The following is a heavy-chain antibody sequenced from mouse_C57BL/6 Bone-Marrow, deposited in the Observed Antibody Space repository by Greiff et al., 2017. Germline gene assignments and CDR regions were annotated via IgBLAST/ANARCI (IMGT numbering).Heavy chain of an antibody. J-gene: IGHJ2*01. Sequence: EVQVVESGAGLVKPGGSLKLSCAASGFTFSSYAMSWVRQTPEKRLEWVAYISSGGDYIYYADTVKGRFTISRDNARNTLYLQMSSLKSEDTAMYYCTRDTTVVATPYWGQGTTLTVSS. V-gene: IGHV5-9-1*02. D-gene: IGHD1-1*01. CDR3: TRDTTVVATPY. CDR2: ISSGGDYI. CDR1: GFTFSSYA.